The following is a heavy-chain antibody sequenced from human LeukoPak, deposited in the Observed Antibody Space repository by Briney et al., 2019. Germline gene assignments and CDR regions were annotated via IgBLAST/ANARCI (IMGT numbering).Heavy chain of an antibody. J-gene: IGHJ4*02. CDR2: IYYSGST. CDR3: ARDVTPIAVAGAGYFDY. CDR1: GGSISSYY. V-gene: IGHV4-59*01. Sequence: SETLSLTCTVSGGSISSYYWSWIRQPPGKRLEWIGYIYYSGSTNYNPSLKSRVTISVDTSKNQFSLKLSSVTAADTAVYYCARDVTPIAVAGAGYFDYWGQGTLVTVSS. D-gene: IGHD6-19*01.